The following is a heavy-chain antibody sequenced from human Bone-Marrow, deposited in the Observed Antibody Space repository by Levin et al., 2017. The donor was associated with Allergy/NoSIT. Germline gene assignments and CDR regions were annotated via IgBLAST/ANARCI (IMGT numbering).Heavy chain of an antibody. Sequence: ASVKVSCKASGYTFTSYGISWVRQAPGQGLEWMGWISAYNGNTNYAQKLQGRVTMTTDTSTSTAYMELRSLRSDDTAVYYCASSTHPYSYYGMDVWGQGTTVTVSS. CDR2: ISAYNGNT. CDR3: ASSTHPYSYYGMDV. J-gene: IGHJ6*02. CDR1: GYTFTSYG. V-gene: IGHV1-18*01. D-gene: IGHD2/OR15-2a*01.